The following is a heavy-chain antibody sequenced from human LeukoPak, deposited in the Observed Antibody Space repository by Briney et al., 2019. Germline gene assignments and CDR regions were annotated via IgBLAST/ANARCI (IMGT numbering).Heavy chain of an antibody. V-gene: IGHV3-30-3*01. D-gene: IGHD5-12*01. J-gene: IGHJ4*02. CDR3: ARAPSGYDSIDY. CDR1: GFTFSSYA. CDR2: ISYDGSNK. Sequence: GGSLRLSCAASGFTFSSYAMHWVRQAPGKGLEWVAVISYDGSNKYYADSVKGRFTISRDNSKNTLYLQMNSLRAEDTAVYYCARAPSGYDSIDYWGQGTLVTVSS.